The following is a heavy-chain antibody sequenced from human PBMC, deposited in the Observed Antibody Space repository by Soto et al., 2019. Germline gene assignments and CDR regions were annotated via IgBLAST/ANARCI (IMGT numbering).Heavy chain of an antibody. V-gene: IGHV3-23*01. CDR2: MSGSGGST. D-gene: IGHD6-6*01. CDR1: GGKSGNHG. CDR3: ANTEIADRPSFVSSWLDP. J-gene: IGHJ5*02. Sequence: GLFLRLPNSVAGGKSGNHGSSRVRQATEKGLEWVAAMSGSGGSTYYADSVKGRFTISRDNSKNTLYLQMNSLRAEDTAVYYCANTEIADRPSFVSSWLDPWGQGTLVTVSS.